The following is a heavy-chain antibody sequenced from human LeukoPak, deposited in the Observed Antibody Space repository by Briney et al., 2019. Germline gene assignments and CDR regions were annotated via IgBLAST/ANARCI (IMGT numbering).Heavy chain of an antibody. J-gene: IGHJ4*02. Sequence: GGSLRLSCAASGFTFVNYLMHWVRQAPGKGLVWASRINPDGSTTTYADSVKGRFTISRDNAKNTLYLQMNSLRTEDTAVYYCYTSAGYWGQGTLVTVSS. D-gene: IGHD1-14*01. CDR3: YTSAGY. CDR1: GFTFVNYL. CDR2: INPDGSTT. V-gene: IGHV3-74*01.